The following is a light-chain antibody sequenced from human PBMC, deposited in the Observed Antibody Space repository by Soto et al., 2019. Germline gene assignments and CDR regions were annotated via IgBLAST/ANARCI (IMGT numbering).Light chain of an antibody. CDR3: QQSYFTPIT. Sequence: DIQMTQSAAALSVSVGDSVTITCRASQSIASYVNWYQQKPGKAPKLLILGAVILQSGVPSRFSGSGSGTDFTLTISSLQPEDFATYFCQQSYFTPITFGRGTKVDIK. J-gene: IGKJ4*01. CDR1: QSIASY. CDR2: GAV. V-gene: IGKV1-39*01.